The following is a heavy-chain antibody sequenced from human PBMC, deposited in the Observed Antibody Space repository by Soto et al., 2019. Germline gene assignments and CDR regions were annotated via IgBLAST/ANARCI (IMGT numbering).Heavy chain of an antibody. Sequence: SVKVSCKASGGTFSSYAISWVRQAPGQGLEWMGGIIPIFGTANYAQKFQGRVTITADESTSTAYMELSSLRSEDTAVYYCAREDCSGGSCYDYWGQGTLVTVSS. J-gene: IGHJ4*02. V-gene: IGHV1-69*13. CDR2: IIPIFGTA. D-gene: IGHD2-15*01. CDR3: AREDCSGGSCYDY. CDR1: GGTFSSYA.